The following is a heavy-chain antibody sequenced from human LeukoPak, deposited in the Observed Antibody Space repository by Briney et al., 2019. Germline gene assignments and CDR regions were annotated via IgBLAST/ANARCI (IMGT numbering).Heavy chain of an antibody. CDR2: IWYDGSNK. CDR3: ARDLNYYDSSGYSSREDYYGMDV. V-gene: IGHV3-33*01. CDR1: RFTFSSYG. J-gene: IGHJ6*02. Sequence: PGGSERLSCAASRFTFSSYGMHWVRQAPGKGLEWVAVIWYDGSNKYYADSVKGRFTISRDNSKNTLYLQMNSLRAEDTAVYYCARDLNYYDSSGYSSREDYYGMDVWGQGTTVTVSS. D-gene: IGHD3-22*01.